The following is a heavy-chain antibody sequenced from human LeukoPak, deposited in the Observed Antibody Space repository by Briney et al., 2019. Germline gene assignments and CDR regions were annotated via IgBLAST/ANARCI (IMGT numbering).Heavy chain of an antibody. D-gene: IGHD6-19*01. J-gene: IGHJ4*02. Sequence: GGSLRLSCAASGFTFSSYSMNWVRQAPGKGLEWVSGISGSGGSTYYADSVKGRFTISRDNSKNTLYLQMNSLRAEDTAVYYCAIDRSGWPIDYWGQGTLVTVSS. V-gene: IGHV3-23*01. CDR3: AIDRSGWPIDY. CDR1: GFTFSSYS. CDR2: ISGSGGST.